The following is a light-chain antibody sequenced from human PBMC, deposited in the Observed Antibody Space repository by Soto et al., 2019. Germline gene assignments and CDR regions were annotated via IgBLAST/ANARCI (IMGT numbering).Light chain of an antibody. Sequence: QSVLTQPASVSGSPGQSITISCTGTSSDVAAYNYVSWYQQHPGKAPKLMVYDVSNRPSGVSNRFSGSKSGNTASLTISGLQAEDEAAYYCSSYTSGGNYVFGTGTKVTVL. CDR2: DVS. J-gene: IGLJ1*01. V-gene: IGLV2-14*03. CDR1: SSDVAAYNY. CDR3: SSYTSGGNYV.